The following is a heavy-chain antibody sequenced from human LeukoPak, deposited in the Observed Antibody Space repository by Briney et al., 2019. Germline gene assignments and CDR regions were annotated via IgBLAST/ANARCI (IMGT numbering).Heavy chain of an antibody. J-gene: IGHJ4*02. CDR3: ARDLVGATESFDY. V-gene: IGHV1-18*01. Sequence: ASVKVSCKASGYTFTSYGISWVRQAPGQGLEWLGWISTYNGNTHYAQKLQGRVTMTTDTSTNTAYMELRSLRSDDTAVYYCARDLVGATESFDYWGQGTLVTVSS. CDR2: ISTYNGNT. CDR1: GYTFTSYG. D-gene: IGHD1-26*01.